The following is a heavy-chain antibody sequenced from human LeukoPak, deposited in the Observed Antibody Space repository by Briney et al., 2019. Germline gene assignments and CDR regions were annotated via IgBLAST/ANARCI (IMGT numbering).Heavy chain of an antibody. CDR1: GGSISSGGYS. D-gene: IGHD2-15*01. Sequence: SETLSLTCAVSGGSISSGGYSWSWIRPPPGKGLEWIGYIYHSGSTYYNPSLKSRVTISVDRSKNQFSLKLSSVTAADTAVYYCARGYCSGGSCYSYYFDYWGQGTLVTVSS. J-gene: IGHJ4*02. CDR3: ARGYCSGGSCYSYYFDY. CDR2: IYHSGST. V-gene: IGHV4-30-2*01.